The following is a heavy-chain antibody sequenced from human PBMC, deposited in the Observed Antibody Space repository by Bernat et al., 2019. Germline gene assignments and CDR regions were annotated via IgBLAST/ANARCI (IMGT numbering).Heavy chain of an antibody. CDR1: GYTFTGYY. CDR2: INPNSGGT. J-gene: IGHJ4*02. V-gene: IGHV1-2*04. CDR3: ATSSKYSSSWYDY. Sequence: QVQLVQSGAEVKKPGASVKVSCKASGYTFTGYYMHWVRQAPGQGLEWMGWINPNSGGTNYAQKCQGWVTMTRDTSISTAYMELSRLRSDDTAVYYCATSSKYSSSWYDYWGQGTLVTVSS. D-gene: IGHD6-13*01.